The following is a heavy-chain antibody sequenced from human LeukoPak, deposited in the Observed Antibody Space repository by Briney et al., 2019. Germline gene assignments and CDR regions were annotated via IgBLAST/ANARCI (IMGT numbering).Heavy chain of an antibody. D-gene: IGHD3-10*01. CDR2: IIPIFGTA. CDR1: GGTFSSYA. J-gene: IGHJ6*04. Sequence: WASVKVSCTASGGTFSSYAISWVRQAPGQGLECMGGIIPIFGTANSAQKFQGRVTITADKSTSTAYMELSSLRSEDTAVYYCASRWFGEILTGYYYYGMDVWGKGTTVTVSS. CDR3: ASRWFGEILTGYYYYGMDV. V-gene: IGHV1-69*06.